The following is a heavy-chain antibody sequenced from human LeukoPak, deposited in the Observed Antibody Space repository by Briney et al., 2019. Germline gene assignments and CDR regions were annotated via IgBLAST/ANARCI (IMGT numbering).Heavy chain of an antibody. D-gene: IGHD4-23*01. CDR1: GFTFSGSA. CDR3: TRRGGGNSSVDY. Sequence: GGSLKLSCAASGFTFSGSAMHWVRQASGKGLEWVGRIRSKASSYATAYAASVKGRFTISRDDSKNTAYLQMNSLKTEDTAVYYCTRRGGGNSSVDYWGQGTLVTVSS. V-gene: IGHV3-73*01. CDR2: IRSKASSYAT. J-gene: IGHJ4*02.